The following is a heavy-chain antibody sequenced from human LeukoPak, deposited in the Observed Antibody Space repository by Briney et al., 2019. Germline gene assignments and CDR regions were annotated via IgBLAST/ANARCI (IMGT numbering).Heavy chain of an antibody. Sequence: SETLSLTCTGSGGSISSYYWSWIRQPPGKGLEWIGYIYYSGSTNYNPSLKSRVTISVDTSKNQFSLKLSSVTAADTAVYYCARDRYYDFWSGYYPDYYGMDVWGQGTTVTVSS. J-gene: IGHJ6*02. CDR3: ARDRYYDFWSGYYPDYYGMDV. CDR2: IYYSGST. D-gene: IGHD3-3*01. V-gene: IGHV4-59*01. CDR1: GGSISSYY.